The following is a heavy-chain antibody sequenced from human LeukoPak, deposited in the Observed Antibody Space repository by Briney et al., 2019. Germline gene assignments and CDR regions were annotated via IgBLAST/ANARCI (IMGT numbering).Heavy chain of an antibody. D-gene: IGHD1-26*01. J-gene: IGHJ4*02. CDR3: ARGGPIGSYFSQNVDY. CDR1: GYTFTSYG. Sequence: ASVKVSCKASGYTFTSYGISWVRQAPGQGLEWMGWISAYNGNTNYAQKFQGRVTMTRDTSISTAYMELSRLRSDDTAVYYCARGGPIGSYFSQNVDYWGQGTLVTVSS. V-gene: IGHV1-18*01. CDR2: ISAYNGNT.